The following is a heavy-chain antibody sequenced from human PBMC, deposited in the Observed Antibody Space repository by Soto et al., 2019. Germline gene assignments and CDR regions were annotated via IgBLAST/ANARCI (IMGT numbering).Heavy chain of an antibody. V-gene: IGHV3-7*01. D-gene: IGHD2-15*01. CDR1: GFTFSSYW. CDR3: ARDLSGGGVGSGPFDY. J-gene: IGHJ4*02. Sequence: GGSLRLSCAASGFTFSSYWMSWVRQAPGKGLEWVANIKQDGSEKYYVDSVKGRFTISRDNAKNSLYLQMNSLRAEDTAVYYCARDLSGGGVGSGPFDYWGQGTLVTVSS. CDR2: IKQDGSEK.